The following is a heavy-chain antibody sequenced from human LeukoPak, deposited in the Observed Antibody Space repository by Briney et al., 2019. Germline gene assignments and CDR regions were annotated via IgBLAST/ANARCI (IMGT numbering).Heavy chain of an antibody. CDR2: IRFDGVNE. J-gene: IGHJ4*02. CDR1: GLTFSNYG. Sequence: TGGSLRLSCEASGLTFSNYGMHWVRQAPGKGLDWVAFIRFDGVNEYYADSVEGRFTISRDNAKNSLYLQMDSLRAEDTAVYYCARDKVVGATSLDYWGQGTLVTVSS. D-gene: IGHD1-26*01. CDR3: ARDKVVGATSLDY. V-gene: IGHV3-30*02.